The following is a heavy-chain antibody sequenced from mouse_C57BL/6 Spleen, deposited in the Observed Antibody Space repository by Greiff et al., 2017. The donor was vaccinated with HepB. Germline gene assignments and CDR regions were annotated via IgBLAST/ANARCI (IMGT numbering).Heavy chain of an antibody. CDR1: GYAFSSSW. D-gene: IGHD6-1*01. Sequence: QVQLQQSGPELVKPGASVKISCKASGYAFSSSWMNWVKQRPGKGLEWIGRIYPGDGDTNYNGKFKGKATLTADKSSSTAYMQLSSLTSEDSAVYFCAREGDPLGFAWWGQGTLVTVSA. J-gene: IGHJ3*02. V-gene: IGHV1-82*01. CDR3: AREGDPLGFAW. CDR2: IYPGDGDT.